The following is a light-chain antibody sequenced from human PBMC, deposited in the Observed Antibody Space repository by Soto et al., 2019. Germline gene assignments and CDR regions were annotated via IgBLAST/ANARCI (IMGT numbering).Light chain of an antibody. CDR3: QQYNDWPLT. CDR2: GAS. CDR1: QSVSSN. J-gene: IGKJ4*01. V-gene: IGKV3-15*01. Sequence: EVVMTQSPATLSVSPGERATLSCRASQSVSSNLAWYQQKPGQAPRLLIYGASTRATGIPARFSGSGSGTDFTLTISSLQSADFAFYYCQQYNDWPLTFGGGTKVEIK.